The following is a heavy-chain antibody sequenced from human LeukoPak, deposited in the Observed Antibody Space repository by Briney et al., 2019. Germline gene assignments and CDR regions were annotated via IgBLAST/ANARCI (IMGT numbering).Heavy chain of an antibody. Sequence: GGSLRLSCAASGFTFSSYEMNWVRQAPGKGLEWVSYISSSGSTIYYADPVKGRFTISRDNAKNSLYLQMNSLRAEDTAVYYCARGGSYYYDSSGYYPLDYWGQGTLVTVSS. J-gene: IGHJ4*02. CDR1: GFTFSSYE. D-gene: IGHD3-22*01. V-gene: IGHV3-48*03. CDR2: ISSSGSTI. CDR3: ARGGSYYYDSSGYYPLDY.